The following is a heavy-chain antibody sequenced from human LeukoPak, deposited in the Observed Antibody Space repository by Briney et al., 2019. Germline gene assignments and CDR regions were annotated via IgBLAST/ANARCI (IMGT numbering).Heavy chain of an antibody. V-gene: IGHV3-9*01. J-gene: IGHJ4*02. Sequence: GGSLRLSCAASGFTFDDYAMHWVRQAPGKGLEWVSGISWNSGSIGYADSVKGRFTISRDNAKNSLYLQMNSLRAEDTALYYCAKGPLYYYDSSGSFDYWGQGTLVTVSS. CDR2: ISWNSGSI. CDR1: GFTFDDYA. CDR3: AKGPLYYYDSSGSFDY. D-gene: IGHD3-22*01.